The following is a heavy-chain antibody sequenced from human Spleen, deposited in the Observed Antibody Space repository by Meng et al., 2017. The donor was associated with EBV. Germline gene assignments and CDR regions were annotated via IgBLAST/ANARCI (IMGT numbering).Heavy chain of an antibody. Sequence: QVQLQEPGPGLVKPAQTLSLTCAVSRSSISSGAYYWSWLRQPPGKGLEWIGYIYYSGSTYYNPSLKSRVTISIDTSKIQLSLKLSSVTVADTALYYCAGGSGKGRTFQHWGQGTLVTVSS. CDR1: RSSISSGAYY. J-gene: IGHJ1*01. CDR2: IYYSGST. CDR3: AGGSGKGRTFQH. D-gene: IGHD3-3*01. V-gene: IGHV4-30-4*01.